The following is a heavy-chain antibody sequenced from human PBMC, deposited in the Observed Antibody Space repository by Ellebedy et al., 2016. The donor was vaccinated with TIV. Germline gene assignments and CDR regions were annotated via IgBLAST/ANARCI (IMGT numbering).Heavy chain of an antibody. CDR2: FNPRGGSS. J-gene: IGHJ4*02. CDR1: GYTFTDYY. V-gene: IGHV1-46*01. CDR3: ARGGSYYYENSGYFDS. Sequence: ASVKVSCKASGYTFTDYYIHWVRQAPGQGLEWMGVFNPRGGSSSHTQPFQGRVTMTRDTSTAGMVYMELSSLISTDTAVYYCARGGSYYYENSGYFDSWGQGTLVTVSS. D-gene: IGHD3-22*01.